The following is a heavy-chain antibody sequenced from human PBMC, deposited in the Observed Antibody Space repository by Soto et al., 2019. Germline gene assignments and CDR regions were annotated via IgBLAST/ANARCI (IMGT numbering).Heavy chain of an antibody. Sequence: QVLLVESGGSVVQPGRSLRISCAVSGFTFSSIGMHWVRQAPGKGLEWVAVISDDGSSKHYADSLKGRFTISRDNSNNTLYLQMDSLGPEDTAVYYCAKDRWGDFGDLNLPGYWGQGTLVTVSS. CDR3: AKDRWGDFGDLNLPGY. D-gene: IGHD4-17*01. CDR1: GFTFSSIG. V-gene: IGHV3-30*18. J-gene: IGHJ4*02. CDR2: ISDDGSSK.